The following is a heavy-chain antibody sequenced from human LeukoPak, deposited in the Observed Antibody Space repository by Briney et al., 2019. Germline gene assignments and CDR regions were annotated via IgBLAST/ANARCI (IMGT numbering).Heavy chain of an antibody. CDR1: GGSISSSSYY. V-gene: IGHV4-39*07. CDR3: ARLTNPGNSGRYDY. J-gene: IGHJ4*02. D-gene: IGHD6-19*01. Sequence: SETLSLTCTVSGGSISSSSYYWGWIRQPPGKGLEWIGSIYYSGSTYYNPSLKSRVTISVDTSKNQFSLKLSSVTAADTAVYYCARLTNPGNSGRYDYWGQGTLVTVSS. CDR2: IYYSGST.